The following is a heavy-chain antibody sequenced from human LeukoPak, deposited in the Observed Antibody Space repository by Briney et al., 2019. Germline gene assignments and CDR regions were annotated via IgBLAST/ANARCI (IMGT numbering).Heavy chain of an antibody. CDR3: ARDSPYSSSWYATYYFDY. Sequence: GGSLRLSCAASGFTFSSYAMSWVRQAPGKGLEWVSAISGSGGSTYYADSVKGRFTISRDNSKNTLYLQMNSLRAEDTAVYYCARDSPYSSSWYATYYFDYWGQGTLVTVSS. CDR1: GFTFSSYA. CDR2: ISGSGGST. D-gene: IGHD6-13*01. V-gene: IGHV3-23*01. J-gene: IGHJ4*02.